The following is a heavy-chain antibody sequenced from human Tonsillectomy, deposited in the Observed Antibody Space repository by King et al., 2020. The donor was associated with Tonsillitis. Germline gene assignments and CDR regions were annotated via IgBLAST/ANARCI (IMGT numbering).Heavy chain of an antibody. V-gene: IGHV1-3*01. CDR1: GYTFTNYA. D-gene: IGHD6-13*01. J-gene: IGHJ6*03. CDR3: ARGFVNSNSWYGNYMDV. Sequence: QLVQSGAEVKKPGASVKVSCKASGYTFTNYAMYWVRQAPGQRLEWMGWINAGNGNTKYSQQFQGRVTITRDTSASTAYMEVSSLRSEDTAVYYCARGFVNSNSWYGNYMDVWGKGTTVTVSS. CDR2: INAGNGNT.